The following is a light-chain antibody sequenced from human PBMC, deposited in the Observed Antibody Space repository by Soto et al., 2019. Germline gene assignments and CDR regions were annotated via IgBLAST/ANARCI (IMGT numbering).Light chain of an antibody. J-gene: IGLJ1*01. V-gene: IGLV3-21*02. CDR2: DNS. Sequence: SSELTQPPSVSVAPGQTARITCGGNNIGRKSVHWYQQKPGQAPVLVVYDNSDRHAGIPERISGSNSGNTATLIISRVEAGDEADYYCQLWDSSSDHYVFATGTKVTVL. CDR1: NIGRKS. CDR3: QLWDSSSDHYV.